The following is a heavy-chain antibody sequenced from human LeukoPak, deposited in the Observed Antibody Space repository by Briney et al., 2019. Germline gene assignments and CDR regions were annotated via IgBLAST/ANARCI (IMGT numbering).Heavy chain of an antibody. CDR1: GFTFSSYA. CDR3: ANPAQLAEFLVGVY. D-gene: IGHD3-3*02. CDR2: ISGSGGST. J-gene: IGHJ4*02. Sequence: PGGSLRLSYAASGFTFSSYAMSWVRQAPGKGLEWVSAISGSGGSTYYADSVKGRFTISRDNSKNTLYLQMNSLRAEDTAVYYCANPAQLAEFLVGVYWGQGTLVTVSS. V-gene: IGHV3-23*01.